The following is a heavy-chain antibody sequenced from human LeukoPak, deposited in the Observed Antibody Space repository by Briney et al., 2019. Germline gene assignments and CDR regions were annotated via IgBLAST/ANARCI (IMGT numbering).Heavy chain of an antibody. V-gene: IGHV1-46*01. Sequence: ASVKVSCKASGYTFTTYFVHWVRQAPGQGLEWMGVINPYSGSTSYAQKFQGRVTMTRDTSTSTVYMELSSLRTEDTALYYCAKDITMVRGAHGGSDYWGQGTLVTVSS. CDR2: INPYSGST. D-gene: IGHD3-10*01. J-gene: IGHJ4*02. CDR1: GYTFTTYF. CDR3: AKDITMVRGAHGGSDY.